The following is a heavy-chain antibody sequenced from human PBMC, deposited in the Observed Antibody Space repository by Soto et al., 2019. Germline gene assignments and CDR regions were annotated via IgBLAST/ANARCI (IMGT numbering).Heavy chain of an antibody. CDR1: GFTFNNYA. CDR3: AKDGSPYSLGWSWAFYLDS. CDR2: ISGSGGST. J-gene: IGHJ4*02. D-gene: IGHD6-19*01. V-gene: IGHV3-23*01. Sequence: GGSLRLSCAASGFTFNNYAMAWVRQAPGKGLEWVSAISGSGGSTDYAYYVKGRFTISRDNSKATLFLQMNSLIAEDTAVYYCAKDGSPYSLGWSWAFYLDSWGPGSLVTGSS.